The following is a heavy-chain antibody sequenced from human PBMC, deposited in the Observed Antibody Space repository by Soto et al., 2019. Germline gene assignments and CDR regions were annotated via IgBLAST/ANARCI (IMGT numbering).Heavy chain of an antibody. CDR2: IYSGGST. J-gene: IGHJ3*02. Sequence: PVGSLRLSCAASGFTVSSNYMSWVRQAPGKGLEWVSVIYSGGSTYYADSVKGRFTISRDNSKNTLYLQMNSLRAEDTAVYYCARADDYVWGSYRPGAFDIWGQGTMVTVSS. CDR3: ARADDYVWGSYRPGAFDI. D-gene: IGHD3-16*02. V-gene: IGHV3-53*01. CDR1: GFTVSSNY.